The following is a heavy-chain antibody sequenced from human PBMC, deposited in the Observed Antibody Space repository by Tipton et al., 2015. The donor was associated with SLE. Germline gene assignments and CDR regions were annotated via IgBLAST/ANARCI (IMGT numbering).Heavy chain of an antibody. CDR2: INQDSSEQ. D-gene: IGHD2-2*01. J-gene: IGHJ6*02. CDR1: GFTFSSYW. V-gene: IGHV3-7*01. Sequence: SLRLSCAASGFTFSSYWMSWVRQAPGKGLEWVANINQDSSEQNYVDSVKGRFTISRDNAKNSLYLQMNSLRAEDTAMYYCAKSRGLAVWGQGTTVTVSS. CDR3: AKSRGLAV.